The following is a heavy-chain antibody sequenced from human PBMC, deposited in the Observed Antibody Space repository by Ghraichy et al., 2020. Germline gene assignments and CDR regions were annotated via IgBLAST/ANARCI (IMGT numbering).Heavy chain of an antibody. CDR1: GGSFSGYY. CDR3: ARGPVTPHCSSTSCFYYYYYGMDV. J-gene: IGHJ6*02. D-gene: IGHD2-2*01. CDR2: INHSGST. V-gene: IGHV4-34*01. Sequence: TLSLTCAVYGGSFSGYYWSWIRQPPGKGLEWIGEINHSGSTNYNPSLKSRVTISVDTSKNQFSLKLSSVTAADTAVYYCARGPVTPHCSSTSCFYYYYYGMDVWGQGTTVNVSS.